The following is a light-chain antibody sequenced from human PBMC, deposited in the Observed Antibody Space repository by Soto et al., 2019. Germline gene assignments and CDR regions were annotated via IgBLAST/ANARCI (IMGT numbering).Light chain of an antibody. Sequence: EIVLTQSPGTLSLSPGERATLSCRASQSVSTNYLAWYQRKPGQAPRLLIYGASSRATDIPDRFSGSGSGTDFTLTITRLKPDDFAVYYCQQYGSAPPTCGQGTKVEL. V-gene: IGKV3-20*01. J-gene: IGKJ1*01. CDR1: QSVSTNY. CDR2: GAS. CDR3: QQYGSAPPT.